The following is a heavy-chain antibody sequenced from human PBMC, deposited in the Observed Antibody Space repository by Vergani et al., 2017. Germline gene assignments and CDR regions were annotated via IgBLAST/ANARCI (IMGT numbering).Heavy chain of an antibody. V-gene: IGHV3-30*02. CDR2: IRHDGDKK. D-gene: IGHD6-6*01. CDR1: GFTFSNYG. CDR3: AKDLGTSSGGGWFDP. J-gene: IGHJ5*02. Sequence: QVQMVESGGGVVQPGGSLRLSCAASGFTFSNYGMNWVRQAPGKGPEWVAFIRHDGDKKYYADSLKGRFTISRDNFKNTLFLQMNSLRAEDTALYYCAKDLGTSSGGGWFDPWGQGTLVTVSS.